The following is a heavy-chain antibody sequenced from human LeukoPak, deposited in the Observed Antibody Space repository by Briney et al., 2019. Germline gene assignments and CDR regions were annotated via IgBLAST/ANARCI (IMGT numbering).Heavy chain of an antibody. J-gene: IGHJ5*01. V-gene: IGHV4-59*01. D-gene: IGHD6-13*01. CDR3: ARWYSSSWYNWFDS. CDR2: IYYSGST. Sequence: PSETLSLTCTVSGVSISSYYWSWIRQPPGKGLEWIGYIYYSGSTNYNPSLKSRVTISLDTPKNQFSLKLTSVTAADTAVYYCARWYSSSWYNWFDSWGQGTLVTVSS. CDR1: GVSISSYY.